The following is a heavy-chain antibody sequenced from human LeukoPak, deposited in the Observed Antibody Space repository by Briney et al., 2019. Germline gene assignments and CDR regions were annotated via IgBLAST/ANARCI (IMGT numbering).Heavy chain of an antibody. D-gene: IGHD3-16*01. CDR2: ISGSGSNT. V-gene: IGHV3-23*01. CDR3: AKGLVSRFDY. CDR1: GFTFSSYA. Sequence: GGSLRLSCAASGFTFSSYAMSWVRQAPGKGLEWVSAISGSGSNTYYADSVKGRFTISRDNSKNTLYLQMNSLRAEDTAVYYCAKGLVSRFDYWGQGTLVTVSS. J-gene: IGHJ4*02.